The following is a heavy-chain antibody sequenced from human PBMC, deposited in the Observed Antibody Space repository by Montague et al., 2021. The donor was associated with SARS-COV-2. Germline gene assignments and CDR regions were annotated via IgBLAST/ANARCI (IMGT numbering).Heavy chain of an antibody. Sequence: SLRLSCAASGFTFSSYAMHWVRQAPGKGLEWVAVISYDGSNKYYADSVKGRFTISRDNSKNTLYLQMNSLRAEDTAVYYCAREPPLLGCGDFLDYWGQGTLVTVSS. CDR2: ISYDGSNK. CDR1: GFTFSSYA. CDR3: AREPPLLGCGDFLDY. D-gene: IGHD3-10*01. J-gene: IGHJ4*02. V-gene: IGHV3-30*04.